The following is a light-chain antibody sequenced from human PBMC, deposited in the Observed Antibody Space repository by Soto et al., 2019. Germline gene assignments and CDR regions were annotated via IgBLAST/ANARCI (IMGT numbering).Light chain of an antibody. CDR2: HAS. J-gene: IGKJ4*01. V-gene: IGKV1-5*01. CDR1: HSISNW. Sequence: IQRTHAPSTLPASVGDIVTMTFRAIHSISNWVAWYQQKPWTAPKVLIYHASHLQSGVPSRFSGGGSGTDFTLTISSLQPDAFATYYCHQVNVYPSTFGGGTTVDIK. CDR3: HQVNVYPST.